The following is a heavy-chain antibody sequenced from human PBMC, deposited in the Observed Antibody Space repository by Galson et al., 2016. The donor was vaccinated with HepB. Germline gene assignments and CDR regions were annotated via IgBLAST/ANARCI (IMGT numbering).Heavy chain of an antibody. CDR1: GFTFSSYW. CDR2: ITYDASGT. CDR3: ARDPHALDF. J-gene: IGHJ4*02. Sequence: SLRLSCAASGFTFSSYWMNWVRQAPGKGLMWVSRITYDASGTSYADSVKGRFTISRDNAKNTLYLQMNSLRAEDTAVYYCARDPHALDFWGQGTLVTVSS. V-gene: IGHV3-74*01.